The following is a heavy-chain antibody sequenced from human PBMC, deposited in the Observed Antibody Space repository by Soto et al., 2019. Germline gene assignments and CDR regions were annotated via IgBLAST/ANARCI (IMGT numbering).Heavy chain of an antibody. J-gene: IGHJ6*02. CDR2: ISYDGSNK. D-gene: IGHD6-19*01. V-gene: IGHV3-30-3*01. CDR3: AREVGEQWLRGYSYDGMDV. CDR1: GFTFSSYA. Sequence: QVQLVESGGGVVQPGRSLRLSCAASGFTFSSYAMHWVRQAPGKGLEWVAVISYDGSNKYYADSVKGRFTISRDNSKNTLYLQMNSLRAEDTAVYYCAREVGEQWLRGYSYDGMDVWGQGTTVTVSS.